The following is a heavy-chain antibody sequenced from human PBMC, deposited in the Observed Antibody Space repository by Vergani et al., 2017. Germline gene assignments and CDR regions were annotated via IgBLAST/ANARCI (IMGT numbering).Heavy chain of an antibody. CDR1: GGSISSGGYY. D-gene: IGHD4-17*01. V-gene: IGHV4-61*08. CDR3: ARLMTTVTYYYGMDV. Sequence: QVQLQESGPGLVKPSQTLSLTCTVSGGSISSGGYYWSWIRQPPGKGLEWIGYIYYSGSTNYNPSLKSRVTISVDTSKNQFSLKLSSVTAADTAVYYCARLMTTVTYYYGMDVWGQGTTVTVSS. CDR2: IYYSGST. J-gene: IGHJ6*02.